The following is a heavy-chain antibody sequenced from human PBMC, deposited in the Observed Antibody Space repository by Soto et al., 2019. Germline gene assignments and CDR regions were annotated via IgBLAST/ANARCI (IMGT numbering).Heavy chain of an antibody. Sequence: QVQLVQSGAEVKKPGASVKVSCKASGYTFTSYGISWVRQAPGQGLEWMGWISAYNGNTNYAQKLQGRVTMTTGTSPSAAYMEMRGRRSDDTAGYYFARVKRAVAGWGAFDIWGQGTMVPVSS. CDR2: ISAYNGNT. D-gene: IGHD6-19*01. CDR1: GYTFTSYG. J-gene: IGHJ3*02. CDR3: ARVKRAVAGWGAFDI. V-gene: IGHV1-18*01.